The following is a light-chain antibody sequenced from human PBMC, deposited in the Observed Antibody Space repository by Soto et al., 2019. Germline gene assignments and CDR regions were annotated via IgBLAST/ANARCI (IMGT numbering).Light chain of an antibody. CDR3: QKYAGDPQT. J-gene: IGKJ1*01. CDR2: AAS. V-gene: IGKV1-27*01. Sequence: DIQMTQSPSTLSASVGDRFTITCRASQGISNFLAWYQQKPGKAPELLIYAASTLQSGVPSRFSGGGFGTDFTLTISSLQPEDVATYYCQKYAGDPQTFGQGTKVDIK. CDR1: QGISNF.